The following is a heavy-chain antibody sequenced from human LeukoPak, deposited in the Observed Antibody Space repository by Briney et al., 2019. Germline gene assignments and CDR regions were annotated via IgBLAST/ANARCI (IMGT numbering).Heavy chain of an antibody. D-gene: IGHD3-3*01. V-gene: IGHV3-48*04. Sequence: GGSLRLSCAASGFTFSSYSMNWVRQAPGKGLEWVSYISSSSSTIYYADSVKGRFTVSRDNAKNSLYLQMNSLRAEDTAVYYCASSGTYDFWSSDYYYYMDVWGKGTTVTVSS. J-gene: IGHJ6*03. CDR1: GFTFSSYS. CDR3: ASSGTYDFWSSDYYYYMDV. CDR2: ISSSSSTI.